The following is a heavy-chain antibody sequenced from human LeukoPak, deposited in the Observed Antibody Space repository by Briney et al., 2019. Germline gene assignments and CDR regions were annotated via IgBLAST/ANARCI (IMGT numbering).Heavy chain of an antibody. J-gene: IGHJ3*02. D-gene: IGHD3-22*01. Sequence: ASVKVSCKASGYTFTGYYMHWVRQAPGQGLEWMGWINPNSGGTNYAQKFQGRVTISVDTSKNQFSLKLSSVTAADTAVYYCARDYYDSSGYYFRTGTEDAFDIWGQGTMVTVSS. CDR3: ARDYYDSSGYYFRTGTEDAFDI. CDR2: INPNSGGT. CDR1: GYTFTGYY. V-gene: IGHV1-2*02.